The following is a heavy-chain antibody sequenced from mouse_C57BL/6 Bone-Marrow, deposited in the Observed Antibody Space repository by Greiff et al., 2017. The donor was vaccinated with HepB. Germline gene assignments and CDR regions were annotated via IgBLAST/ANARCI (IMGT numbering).Heavy chain of an antibody. D-gene: IGHD2-10*02. CDR1: GFTFSDYY. CDR3: ARVEEYDPDVFFAY. Sequence: EVKLVESEGGLVQPGSSMKLSCTASGFTFSDYYMAWVRQVPEKGLEWVANINYDGSSTYYLDSLKSRFIISRDTAKNILYLKMSSLKSEDTATYYCARVEEYDPDVFFAYWGQGTLVTVSS. J-gene: IGHJ3*01. V-gene: IGHV5-16*01. CDR2: INYDGSST.